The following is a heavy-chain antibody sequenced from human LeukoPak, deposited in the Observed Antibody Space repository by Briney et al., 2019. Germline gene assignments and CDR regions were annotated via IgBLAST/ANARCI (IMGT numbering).Heavy chain of an antibody. V-gene: IGHV1-18*01. CDR1: GYTFTSYG. Sequence: ASVKVSCKASGYTFTSYGISWVRQAPGQGLEWMGWISAYNGNTNYAQKLQGRVTMTTNTSTSTAYMELRSLRSDDTAVYYCARDSGDIVVVPAAMGAFDIWGQGTMVTVSS. CDR2: ISAYNGNT. CDR3: ARDSGDIVVVPAAMGAFDI. J-gene: IGHJ3*02. D-gene: IGHD2-2*01.